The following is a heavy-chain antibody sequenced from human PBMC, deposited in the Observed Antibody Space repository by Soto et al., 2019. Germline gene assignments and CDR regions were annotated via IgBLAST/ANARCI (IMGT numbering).Heavy chain of an antibody. V-gene: IGHV1-18*01. CDR1: GYTFTSYG. D-gene: IGHD3-22*01. J-gene: IGHJ4*02. CDR3: ARGAYDSSGYYSDFDY. Sequence: GASMKVSCKASGYTFTSYGISWVRQAPGQGLEWMGWISAYNGNTNYAQKLQGRVTMTTDTSTSTAYMELRSLRSDDTAVYYCARGAYDSSGYYSDFDYWGQGTLVTVSS. CDR2: ISAYNGNT.